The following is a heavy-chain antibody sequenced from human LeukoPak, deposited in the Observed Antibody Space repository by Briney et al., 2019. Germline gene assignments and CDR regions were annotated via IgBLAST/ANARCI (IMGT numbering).Heavy chain of an antibody. CDR2: INPSGDVR. J-gene: IGHJ4*02. Sequence: ASVKVSCKASGYTFGTHWMHWVRQAPGQGLEWMGIINPSGDVRSYAQKFQGRVTVTRDMSTRTVYMELSDLRPEDTAVYYCARDGYLAVDYWGQGTLVTVSS. D-gene: IGHD2-2*03. CDR3: ARDGYLAVDY. CDR1: GYTFGTHW. V-gene: IGHV1-46*01.